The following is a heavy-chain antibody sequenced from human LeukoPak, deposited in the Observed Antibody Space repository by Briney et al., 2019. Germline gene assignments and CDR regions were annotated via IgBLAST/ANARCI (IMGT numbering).Heavy chain of an antibody. J-gene: IGHJ6*02. CDR2: IRSKADNYAT. D-gene: IGHD3-10*01. CDR3: TRLDGSGTDYYGMDV. Sequence: QSGGSLRLSCAASGFTFSGSAMHWVRQASGKGLEWVGRIRSKADNYATAYAASVKGRFTISRDDSKNTAYLQMNSLKTEDTAVYYCTRLDGSGTDYYGMDVWGQGTTVTVSS. CDR1: GFTFSGSA. V-gene: IGHV3-73*01.